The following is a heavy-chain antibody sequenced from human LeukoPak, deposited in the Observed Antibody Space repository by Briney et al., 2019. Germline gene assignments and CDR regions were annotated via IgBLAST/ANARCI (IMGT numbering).Heavy chain of an antibody. V-gene: IGHV1-2*02. CDR1: GYTFTGNY. CDR3: ARGPPERTYSDF. J-gene: IGHJ4*02. D-gene: IGHD4-11*01. Sequence: ASVKVSCKASGYTFTGNYIHWVRQAPGQGLEWMGWINPNSGATKYAQKFQGRVTMTRDTSITTTYMELTSLRSDDTAVYYCARGPPERTYSDFWGQGTLVTVSS. CDR2: INPNSGAT.